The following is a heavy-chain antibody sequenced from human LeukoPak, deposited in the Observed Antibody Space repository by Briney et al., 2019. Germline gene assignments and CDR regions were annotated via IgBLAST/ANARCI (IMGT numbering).Heavy chain of an antibody. Sequence: PGGSLRLSRAASGFTFSNAWMSWVRQAPGKGLEWVGRIKSKTDGGTTDYAAPVKGRFTISRDDSKNTLYLQMNSLKTEDTAVYYCTTKHVGGTMPSDYWGQGTLVTVSS. V-gene: IGHV3-15*01. CDR1: GFTFSNAW. CDR3: TTKHVGGTMPSDY. CDR2: IKSKTDGGTT. J-gene: IGHJ4*02. D-gene: IGHD3-16*01.